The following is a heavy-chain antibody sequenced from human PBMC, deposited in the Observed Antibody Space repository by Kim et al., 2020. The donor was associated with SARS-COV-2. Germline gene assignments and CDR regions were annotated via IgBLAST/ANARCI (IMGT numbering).Heavy chain of an antibody. CDR2: INHSGST. CDR3: ARGRRRVLRYFDWFDV. Sequence: SETLSLTCAVYGGSFSGYYWSWIRQPPGKGLEWIGEINHSGSTNYNPSLKSRVTISVDTSKNQFSLKLSSVTAADTAVYYCARGRRRVLRYFDWFDVWGQGTTVTVSS. D-gene: IGHD3-9*01. V-gene: IGHV4-34*01. CDR1: GGSFSGYY. J-gene: IGHJ6*02.